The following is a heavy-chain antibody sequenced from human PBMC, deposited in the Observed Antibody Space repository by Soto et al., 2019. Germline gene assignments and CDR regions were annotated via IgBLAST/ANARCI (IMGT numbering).Heavy chain of an antibody. CDR2: ISDNGGTT. Sequence: GGSLRLSCAASGLIFSDHYMDWVRQAPGQGLEWVASISDNGGTTYYADSVKGRVTMTTDTSTSTAYMELRSLRSDDTAVYYCARGTTENDYWGQGTLVTVSS. V-gene: IGHV3-23*01. CDR3: ARGTTENDY. D-gene: IGHD1-7*01. CDR1: GLIFSDHY. J-gene: IGHJ4*02.